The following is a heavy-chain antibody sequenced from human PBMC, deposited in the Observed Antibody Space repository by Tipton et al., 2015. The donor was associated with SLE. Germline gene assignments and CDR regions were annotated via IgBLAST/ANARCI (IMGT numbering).Heavy chain of an antibody. Sequence: LSLTCAASGFLVSSYAMTWVRQTPQKGLEWVSTININGVDTYYSDSVRGRFTISRDNSLNTLYLQMSSLRAEDTAIYFCAKESPWEESWGQGALVTVSS. D-gene: IGHD1-26*01. J-gene: IGHJ5*02. CDR2: ININGVDT. CDR1: GFLVSSYA. CDR3: AKESPWEES. V-gene: IGHV3-23*01.